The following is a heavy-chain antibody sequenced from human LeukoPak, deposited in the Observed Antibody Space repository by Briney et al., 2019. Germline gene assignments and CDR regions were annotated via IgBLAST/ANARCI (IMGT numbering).Heavy chain of an antibody. CDR1: GGSTSSYY. V-gene: IGHV4-59*01. D-gene: IGHD1-20*01. CDR3: ARDALTGAFDY. J-gene: IGHJ4*02. CDR2: IYYSGGT. Sequence: SETLSLTCTVSGGSTSSYYWSWIRQPPGKGLEWIGYIYYSGGTNYNPSLKSRVTISVDTSKNQFSLKLSSVTAADTAVYYCARDALTGAFDYWGQGTLVTVSS.